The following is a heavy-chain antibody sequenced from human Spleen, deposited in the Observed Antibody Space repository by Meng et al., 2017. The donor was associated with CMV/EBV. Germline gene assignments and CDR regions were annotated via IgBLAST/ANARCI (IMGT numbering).Heavy chain of an antibody. V-gene: IGHV3-64*02. Sequence: GESLKISCAASGFTFSSYWMHWVRQAPGKGLEYVSAISSNGGSTYYADSVKGRFTISRDNSKNTLYLQMGSLRAEDMAVYYCARRYSSSWSRMDVWGQGTTVTVSS. CDR2: ISSNGGST. CDR1: GFTFSSYW. D-gene: IGHD6-13*01. CDR3: ARRYSSSWSRMDV. J-gene: IGHJ6*02.